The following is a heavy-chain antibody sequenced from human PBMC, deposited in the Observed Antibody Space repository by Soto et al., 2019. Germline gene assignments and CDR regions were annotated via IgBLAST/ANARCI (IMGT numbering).Heavy chain of an antibody. CDR2: IYHSGST. V-gene: IGHV4-38-2*01. Sequence: LSLTCAVSGYSISSGYYWGWIRQPPGKGLEWIGSIYHSGSTYYNPSLKSRVTISVDTSKNQFSLKLSSVTAADTAVYYCASRPTCSSTSCYTDWFDPWGQGTLVTVSS. D-gene: IGHD2-2*02. J-gene: IGHJ5*02. CDR1: GYSISSGYY. CDR3: ASRPTCSSTSCYTDWFDP.